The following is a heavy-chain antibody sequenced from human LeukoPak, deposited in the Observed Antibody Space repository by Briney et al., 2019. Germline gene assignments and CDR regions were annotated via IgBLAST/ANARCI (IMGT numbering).Heavy chain of an antibody. CDR3: AKDEGYYYDSSGYSFFDY. J-gene: IGHJ4*02. CDR2: ISYDGSNK. Sequence: GRSLRLSCAASGFTFSSYGMHWVRQAPGKGLEWVAVISYDGSNKYYADSVKGRFTISRDNSKNTLYLQMNSLRAEDTAVYYCAKDEGYYYDSSGYSFFDYWGQGTLVTVSS. D-gene: IGHD3-22*01. CDR1: GFTFSSYG. V-gene: IGHV3-30*18.